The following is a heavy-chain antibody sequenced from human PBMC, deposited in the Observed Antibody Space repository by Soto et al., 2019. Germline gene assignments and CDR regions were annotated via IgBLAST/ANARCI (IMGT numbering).Heavy chain of an antibody. J-gene: IGHJ4*02. CDR3: AKDQEVVAAVSHLDY. Sequence: GGSLRLSCAASGFTFSTYAMSWVRQAPGKGLEWVSSISGSGGNTYYADSVEGRFTISRDNSKTTLYLQMNSLRAEDTAVYYCAKDQEVVAAVSHLDYWGQGTLVTVSS. CDR2: ISGSGGNT. CDR1: GFTFSTYA. V-gene: IGHV3-23*01. D-gene: IGHD2-15*01.